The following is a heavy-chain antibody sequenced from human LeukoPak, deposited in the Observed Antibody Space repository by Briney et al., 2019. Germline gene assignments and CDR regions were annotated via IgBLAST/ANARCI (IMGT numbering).Heavy chain of an antibody. CDR1: GGSISSYY. J-gene: IGHJ3*02. Sequence: SETLSLTCTVSGGSISSYYWSWIRQPPGKGLEWIGYIYYSGSTNYNPSLKSRVTISVDTSKNQFSLKLSSVTAADTAVYYCARINGRKYYDYVWGSYSAFDIWGQGTMVTVSS. V-gene: IGHV4-59*01. D-gene: IGHD3-16*01. CDR3: ARINGRKYYDYVWGSYSAFDI. CDR2: IYYSGST.